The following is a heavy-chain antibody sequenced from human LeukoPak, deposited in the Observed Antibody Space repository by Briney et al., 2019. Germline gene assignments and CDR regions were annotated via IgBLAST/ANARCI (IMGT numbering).Heavy chain of an antibody. CDR1: GYSFTSYG. CDR2: VSNYKGHT. V-gene: IGHV1-18*01. CDR3: ARDGDYEDW. D-gene: IGHD4-17*01. J-gene: IGHJ4*02. Sequence: GAAVKVSCKASGYSFTSYGISWGRQAPGQGLEWMGWVSNYKGHTKYAQKFQDRVSMTTDISTNTAYMELRSLRSDDTALYYCARDGDYEDWWGQGTLVTVSS.